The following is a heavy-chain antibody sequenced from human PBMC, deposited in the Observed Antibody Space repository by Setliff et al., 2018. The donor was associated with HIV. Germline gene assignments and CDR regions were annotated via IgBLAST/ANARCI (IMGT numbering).Heavy chain of an antibody. CDR2: INPSVGST. D-gene: IGHD7-27*01. J-gene: IGHJ4*02. CDR1: GYTFTTYY. Sequence: RASVKVSCKASGYTFTTYYMHWVRQAPGQGLEWMAVINPSVGSTNFAQMFQGRVTMTRDTSTSTVYMELSSLRSEDTAVYYCARDPLDGDGPFDYWGQGTLVTV. CDR3: ARDPLDGDGPFDY. V-gene: IGHV1-46*01.